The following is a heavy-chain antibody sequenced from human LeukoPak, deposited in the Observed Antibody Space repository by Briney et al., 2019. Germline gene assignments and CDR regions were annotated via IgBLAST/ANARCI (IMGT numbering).Heavy chain of an antibody. CDR3: ARDRPGDEAFDI. D-gene: IGHD3-10*01. CDR2: IDAYSGNT. V-gene: IGHV1-18*01. CDR1: GYTFTTYG. Sequence: SVKVSCKAFGYTFTTYGVSWVRQAPGHGLEWMGWIDAYSGNTNYVQRFQGRVTMTTDTSTSTAYMELRSLRSDDTAVYYCARDRPGDEAFDIWGQGTTVTVSS. J-gene: IGHJ3*02.